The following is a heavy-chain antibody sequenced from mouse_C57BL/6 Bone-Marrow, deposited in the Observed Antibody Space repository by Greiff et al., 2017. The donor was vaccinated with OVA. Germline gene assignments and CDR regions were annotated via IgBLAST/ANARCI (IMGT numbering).Heavy chain of an antibody. J-gene: IGHJ1*03. D-gene: IGHD1-1*01. CDR1: GFNIKDYY. Sequence: EVQLQQSGADLVKPGASVKLSCTASGFNIKDYYMHWVKQRTEQGLEWIGRIDPEDGEIKYAPKFPGTVTITADTSSNTAYLQLSSLTSEDTAVYDCARRGSSYWYFDVWGTGTTVTVSS. V-gene: IGHV14-2*01. CDR2: IDPEDGEI. CDR3: ARRGSSYWYFDV.